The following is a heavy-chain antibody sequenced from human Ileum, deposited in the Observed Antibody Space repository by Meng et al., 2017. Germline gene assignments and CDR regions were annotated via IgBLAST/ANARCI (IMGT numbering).Heavy chain of an antibody. V-gene: IGHV4-4*02. D-gene: IGHD2-21*01. CDR2: ISQESGRT. CDR3: VRNEGYSLGD. J-gene: IGHJ4*02. Sequence: VRTQASGPGLVKPSGTLSLACAVSGDSISSRDWWSWVRQPPGKGLEWIGEISQESGRTNYNPSLKSRVTISLDKSKNQFSLNLNSVTAADTAVYYCVRNEGYSLGDWGQGTLVTVSS. CDR1: GDSISSRDW.